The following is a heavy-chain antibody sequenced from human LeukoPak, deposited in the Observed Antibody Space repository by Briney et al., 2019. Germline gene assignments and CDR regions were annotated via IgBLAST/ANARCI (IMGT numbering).Heavy chain of an antibody. CDR3: ARGRVYYDSSGYRSPGY. J-gene: IGHJ4*02. CDR2: MNPNSGNT. D-gene: IGHD3-22*01. Sequence: ASVKVSCKASGYTFTSYDINWVRQATGQGLEWMGWMNPNSGNTGYAQKFQGRVTMTRNTSVSTAYMELSSLRSEDTAVYYCARGRVYYDSSGYRSPGYWGQGTLVTVSS. CDR1: GYTFTSYD. V-gene: IGHV1-8*01.